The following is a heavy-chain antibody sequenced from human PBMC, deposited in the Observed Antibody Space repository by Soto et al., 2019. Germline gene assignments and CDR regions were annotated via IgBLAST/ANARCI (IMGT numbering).Heavy chain of an antibody. CDR2: ISSSSSYI. Sequence: GGSLRLSCAASGFTFSSYSMNWVRQAPGKGLEWVSSISSSSSYIYYADSVKGRFTISRDNAKNSLYLQMNSLRAEDTAVYYCARVGEMATNYFFDYWGQGTLVTVSS. D-gene: IGHD5-12*01. CDR3: ARVGEMATNYFFDY. CDR1: GFTFSSYS. V-gene: IGHV3-21*01. J-gene: IGHJ4*02.